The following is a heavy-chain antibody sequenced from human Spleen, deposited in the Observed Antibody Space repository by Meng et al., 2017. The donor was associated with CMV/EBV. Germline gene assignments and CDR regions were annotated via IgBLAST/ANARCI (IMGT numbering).Heavy chain of an antibody. D-gene: IGHD3-16*01. Sequence: GESLKISCAASGFTLSSYWMSWVRQAPGKGLEWVSSISVSSGYIYYADSVRGRFTISRDNAKNSLYLQMNSLRVEDTAVYYCARELVGGEYKEYYHYYYAMDVWGQGTTVTVSS. CDR3: ARELVGGEYKEYYHYYYAMDV. CDR1: GFTLSSYW. J-gene: IGHJ6*02. CDR2: ISVSSGYI. V-gene: IGHV3-21*01.